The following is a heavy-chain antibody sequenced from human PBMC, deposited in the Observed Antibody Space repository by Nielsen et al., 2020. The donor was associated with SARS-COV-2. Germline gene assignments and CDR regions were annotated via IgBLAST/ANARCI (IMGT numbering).Heavy chain of an antibody. D-gene: IGHD3-10*01. CDR3: AKGTGN. V-gene: IGHV3-23*01. CDR2: IRGTDNDT. Sequence: GEYLKISCAASGFIFSSYSMNWVRQAPGKGREWVSGIRGTDNDTYYADSVKGRFTISRDNSKNTLYLQMDSLRVDDTAVYYCAKGTGNWGQGIQVTVSS. J-gene: IGHJ4*02. CDR1: GFIFSSYS.